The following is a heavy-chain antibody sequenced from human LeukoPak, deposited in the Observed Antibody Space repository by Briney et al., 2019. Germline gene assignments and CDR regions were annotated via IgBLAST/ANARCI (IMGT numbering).Heavy chain of an antibody. V-gene: IGHV3-7*03. CDR1: GFTFSSYW. D-gene: IGHD3-10*01. J-gene: IGHJ4*02. Sequence: GGSLRLSCAASGFTFSSYWMNWARQAPGKGLEWVASINHNGNVNYYVDSVKGRFTISRDNAKNSLYLQMSNLRAEDTAVYYCARDSGSGSYDYWGQGTLVTVSS. CDR3: ARDSGSGSYDY. CDR2: INHNGNVN.